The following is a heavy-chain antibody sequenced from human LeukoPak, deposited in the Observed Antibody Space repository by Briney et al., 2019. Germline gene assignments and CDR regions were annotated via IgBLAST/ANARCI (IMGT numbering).Heavy chain of an antibody. CDR2: VYSGDSAT. CDR3: VRFAYGSDFFPGHY. CDR1: GYIFANYW. V-gene: IGHV5-51*01. Sequence: GESLKISCKGSGYIFANYWIGWVRQMPGKGLEWMGIVYSGDSATRYSPSFQGQVTISADRSITTAYLQWSSLKASDTAMYYCVRFAYGSDFFPGHYWGQGTRVTVSS. J-gene: IGHJ4*02. D-gene: IGHD3/OR15-3a*01.